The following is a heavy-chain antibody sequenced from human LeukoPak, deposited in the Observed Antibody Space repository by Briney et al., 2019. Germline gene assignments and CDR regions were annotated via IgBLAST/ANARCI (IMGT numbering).Heavy chain of an antibody. Sequence: GRSLRLSCAASGFTFGNYWMTWVRQAPGKGLEWVANIKQDGNEKYYVDSVKGRFTISRDSAESSLYLQMNSLRAEDTAVYYCARGLRGDHFDFWGQGTLVTVSS. CDR1: GFTFGNYW. D-gene: IGHD6-25*01. V-gene: IGHV3-7*05. CDR3: ARGLRGDHFDF. J-gene: IGHJ4*02. CDR2: IKQDGNEK.